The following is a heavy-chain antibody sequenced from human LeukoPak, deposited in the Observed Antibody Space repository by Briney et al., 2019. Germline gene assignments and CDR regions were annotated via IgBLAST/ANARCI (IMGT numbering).Heavy chain of an antibody. CDR2: ISSSGSTI. V-gene: IGHV3-48*03. D-gene: IGHD5-18*01. Sequence: GGSLRLSCAASGFTFSPYEMNWVRQAPGKGLEWVSYISSSGSTIYYEDSVKGRFTISRDNAKNSLYLQMNSLRAEDTAVYYCAREGGGYTYGSFDYWGQGTLVTVSS. CDR3: AREGGGYTYGSFDY. CDR1: GFTFSPYE. J-gene: IGHJ4*02.